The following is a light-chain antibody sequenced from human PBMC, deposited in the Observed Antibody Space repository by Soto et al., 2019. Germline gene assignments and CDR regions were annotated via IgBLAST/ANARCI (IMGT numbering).Light chain of an antibody. V-gene: IGLV1-40*03. Sequence: QSSLAPPPPLSGAPGQTVTLSCTGGSSKHGAGFDVHWYQLVPGGAPRLLIYHNTNRPSGVPDRFSGSKSGASASLAITGLQAEDEADYYCQSYDSDLTESYVFGTGTKVTVL. CDR2: HNT. J-gene: IGLJ1*01. CDR3: QSYDSDLTESYV. CDR1: SSKHGAGFD.